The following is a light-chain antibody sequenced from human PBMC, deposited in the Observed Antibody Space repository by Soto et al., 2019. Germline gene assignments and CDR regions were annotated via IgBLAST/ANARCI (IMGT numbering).Light chain of an antibody. Sequence: QSVLTQPPSVSAAPGQKVTISCSGSSSNIGNNYVSWYQQLPGTAPKLLIYDSNKRPSGIPDRFSGSKSGTSATLGITGLQTGDEADYYCGTWDSSLSVVFGGGTKVTVL. CDR1: SSNIGNNY. J-gene: IGLJ2*01. CDR3: GTWDSSLSVV. CDR2: DSN. V-gene: IGLV1-51*01.